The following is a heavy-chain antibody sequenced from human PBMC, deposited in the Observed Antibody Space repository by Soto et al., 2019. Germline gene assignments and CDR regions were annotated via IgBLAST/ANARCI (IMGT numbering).Heavy chain of an antibody. J-gene: IGHJ3*02. CDR1: GFTVSNTY. D-gene: IGHD6-25*01. CDR2: IYTAGGT. V-gene: IGHV3-53*01. Sequence: SLRLSCAASGFTVSNTYMTWVRQPPGKGLECVSVIYTAGGTNYADSVKGRFIISRDNSKNTLYLQMNSLTTEDTAVYFCARDRSDSSRADSFDIWGQGTMVTVSS. CDR3: ARDRSDSSRADSFDI.